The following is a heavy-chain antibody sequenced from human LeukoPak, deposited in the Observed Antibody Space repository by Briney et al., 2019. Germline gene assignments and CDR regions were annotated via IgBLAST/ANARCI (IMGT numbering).Heavy chain of an antibody. Sequence: SETLSLTCTVSGGSISSSSYYWGWIRQPPGKGLEWIGSIYYSGSTYYNPSLKSRVTISEDTSTNQFSLNLSSVTAADTAVYYCARHPVLRYFDYWGLGTLVTVSS. V-gene: IGHV4-39*01. D-gene: IGHD3-9*01. CDR2: IYYSGST. CDR1: GGSISSSSYY. J-gene: IGHJ4*02. CDR3: ARHPVLRYFDY.